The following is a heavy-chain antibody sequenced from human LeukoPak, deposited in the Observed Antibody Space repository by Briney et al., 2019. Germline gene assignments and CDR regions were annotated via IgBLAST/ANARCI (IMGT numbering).Heavy chain of an antibody. CDR2: ISYDGSNK. CDR1: GFTFSSYA. Sequence: GGSLRLSCAASGFTFSSYAMHWVRQAPGKGLEWVAVISYDGSNKYYADSVKGRFTISRDNPKNTLYLQMNSLRAEDTAVYYFARDETRDMFDYWGQGTLVTVSS. D-gene: IGHD1-7*01. J-gene: IGHJ4*02. CDR3: ARDETRDMFDY. V-gene: IGHV3-30-3*01.